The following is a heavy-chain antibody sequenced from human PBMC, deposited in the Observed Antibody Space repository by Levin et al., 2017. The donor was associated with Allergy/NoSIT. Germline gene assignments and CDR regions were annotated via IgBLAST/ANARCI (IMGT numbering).Heavy chain of an antibody. D-gene: IGHD3-22*01. CDR2: INPNSGGT. V-gene: IGHV1-2*02. CDR1: GYTFTGYY. CDR3: ARNYYDSSGYYAPGDY. J-gene: IGHJ4*02. Sequence: GASVKVSCKASGYTFTGYYMHWVRQAPGQGLEWMGWINPNSGGTNYAQKFQGRVTMTRDTSISTAYMELSRLRSDDTAVYYCARNYYDSSGYYAPGDYWGQGTLVTVSS.